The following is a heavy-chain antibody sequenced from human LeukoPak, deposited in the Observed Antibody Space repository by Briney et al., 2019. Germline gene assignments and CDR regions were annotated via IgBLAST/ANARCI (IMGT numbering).Heavy chain of an antibody. CDR1: GYGFTRYW. V-gene: IGHV5-51*01. CDR3: ARHFHHYYMDV. CDR2: ISPADSNT. J-gene: IGHJ6*03. Sequence: GEPLKSSSKGSGYGFTRYWIGWVRRMPGKGREGVVIISPADSNTRYSPSFQGQVTISADKSISTAYLQWSSLKASDTAIYYCARHFHHYYMDVWGKGTTVTVSS.